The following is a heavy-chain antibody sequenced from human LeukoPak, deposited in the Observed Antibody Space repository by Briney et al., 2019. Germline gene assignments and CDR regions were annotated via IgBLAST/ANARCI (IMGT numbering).Heavy chain of an antibody. CDR1: GFTFRSYW. D-gene: IGHD3-22*01. CDR3: ARFDSSGYYPFDY. CDR2: IKQDGSEK. V-gene: IGHV3-7*04. Sequence: SGGSLRLSCAASGFTFRSYWMSWVRQAPGKGLEWLATIKQDGSEKYYVASVKGRFTISRDNAKNSLYLQMNSLRAEDTAVYYCARFDSSGYYPFDYWGQGTLVTVSS. J-gene: IGHJ4*02.